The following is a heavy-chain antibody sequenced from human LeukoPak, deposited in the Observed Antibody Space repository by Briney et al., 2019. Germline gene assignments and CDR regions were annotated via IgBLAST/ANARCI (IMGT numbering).Heavy chain of an antibody. CDR2: INAGNGNT. V-gene: IGHV1-3*01. J-gene: IGHJ4*02. CDR3: ARVYCSGGTCSGLIYFDY. D-gene: IGHD2-15*01. Sequence: ASVKVSCKASGYTFTSYAMHWVRQAPGQRLEWMGWINAGNGNTKYSQKFQGRVTITRDTSASTAYMELSSLRSEDTAVYYCARVYCSGGTCSGLIYFDYLFLEALVGVSS. CDR1: GYTFTSYA.